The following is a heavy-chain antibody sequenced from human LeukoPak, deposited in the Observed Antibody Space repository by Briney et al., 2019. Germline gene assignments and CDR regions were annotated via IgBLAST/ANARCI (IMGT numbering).Heavy chain of an antibody. CDR1: GGSFDGYY. CDR2: ITYDGRT. J-gene: IGHJ4*02. V-gene: IGHV4-34*01. D-gene: IGHD4-17*01. CDR3: ARGTVTKGLDY. Sequence: SETLSLACAVFGGSFDGYYWSWIRQSPGKGLEWIGEITYDGRTKYNPSLRSRVSISVDTSKIQFSLKLSSVTAADTAVYYCARGTVTKGLDYWGQGTLVTVSS.